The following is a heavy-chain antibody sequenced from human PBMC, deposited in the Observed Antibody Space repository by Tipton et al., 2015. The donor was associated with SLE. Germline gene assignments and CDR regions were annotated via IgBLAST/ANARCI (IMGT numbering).Heavy chain of an antibody. CDR2: IWHSGTA. D-gene: IGHD7-27*01. J-gene: IGHJ4*02. CDR1: DFSITTTYY. V-gene: IGHV4-38-2*01. CDR3: ARHEDWGIDY. Sequence: TLSLTCAVSDFSITTTYYWGWIRQTPGKGLDGIGSIWHSGTAHYNPSLKSRVTISVDTSKNQFSLKLSSVTAADTAVYYCARHEDWGIDYWGQGTLVTVSS.